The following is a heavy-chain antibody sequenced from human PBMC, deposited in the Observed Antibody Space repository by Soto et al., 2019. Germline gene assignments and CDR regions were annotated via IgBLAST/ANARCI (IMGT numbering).Heavy chain of an antibody. D-gene: IGHD2-8*01. CDR3: SVYFYDVQEAAF. CDR1: GYTFTRYS. Sequence: QVQLVQSGAEVKKPGASVKVSCRASGYTFTRYSVHWVRQAPGQGLEWMGWINPNTGGTRVAPKFEGRVTLTTAPSVRTFYMEVRRLRSDDTAVFYCSVYFYDVQEAAFWGQGTLVTVTS. J-gene: IGHJ1*01. CDR2: INPNTGGT. V-gene: IGHV1-2*02.